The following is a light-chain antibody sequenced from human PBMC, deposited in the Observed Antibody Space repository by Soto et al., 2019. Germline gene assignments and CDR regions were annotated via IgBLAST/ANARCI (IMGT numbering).Light chain of an antibody. CDR3: AKGLAPPFT. Sequence: DIQMTQSPSTLSASVGDRVTIPCRASQSISSWLAWYQQKPGQSPQLLIYLGSNRASGVPDRFSGSGSGTDFTLTINRVEDEDVGLYFCAKGLAPPFTVGRGNKVAIK. CDR1: QSISSW. V-gene: IGKV1-5*03. J-gene: IGKJ4*01. CDR2: LGS.